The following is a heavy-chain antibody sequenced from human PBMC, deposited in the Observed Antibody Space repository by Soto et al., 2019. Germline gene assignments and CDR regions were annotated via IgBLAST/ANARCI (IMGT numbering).Heavy chain of an antibody. Sequence: SQTLSLTCAISGDSVSSNSAAWNWIRQSPSRGLEWLGRTYYRSKWYNDYAVSVKSRITINPDTSKNQFSLQLNSVPPEDTAVNYCARAYTPLVGGSGSLSIYYNYGMDVWGQGTTVTVSS. D-gene: IGHD3-10*01. CDR1: GDSVSSNSAA. J-gene: IGHJ6*02. V-gene: IGHV6-1*01. CDR2: TYYRSKWYN. CDR3: ARAYTPLVGGSGSLSIYYNYGMDV.